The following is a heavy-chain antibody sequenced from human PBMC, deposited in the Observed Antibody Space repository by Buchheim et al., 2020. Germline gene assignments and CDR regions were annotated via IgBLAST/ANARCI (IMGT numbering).Heavy chain of an antibody. Sequence: QVQLVESGGGVVQPGRSLRLSCAASGFTFSSYAMHWVRQAPGKGLEWVAVISYDGSNKYYADSVKGRFTIPRDNPKNTLYLQMNSLRAEDTAVYYCARDERQLGIDYWGQGTL. V-gene: IGHV3-30*04. J-gene: IGHJ4*02. CDR2: ISYDGSNK. CDR1: GFTFSSYA. D-gene: IGHD6-6*01. CDR3: ARDERQLGIDY.